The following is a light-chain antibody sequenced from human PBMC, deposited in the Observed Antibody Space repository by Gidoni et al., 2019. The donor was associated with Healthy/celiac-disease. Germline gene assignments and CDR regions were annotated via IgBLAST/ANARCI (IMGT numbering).Light chain of an antibody. CDR1: QDIRNY. J-gene: IGKJ4*01. CDR2: DAS. Sequence: DIQMTQSPSSLSASVGDRVTITCQTTQDIRNYLNWYRHKPGQAPKLLIYDASRLHAGVPSRFSGSGSGTAFTFTISSLQPEDIATYYCQQYDDLGVAFXGXTKVEIK. CDR3: QQYDDLGVA. V-gene: IGKV1-33*01.